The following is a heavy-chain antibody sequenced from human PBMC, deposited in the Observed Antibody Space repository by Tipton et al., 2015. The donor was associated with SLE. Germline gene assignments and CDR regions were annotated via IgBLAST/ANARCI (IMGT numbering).Heavy chain of an antibody. CDR2: IQQHGSET. J-gene: IGHJ4*02. Sequence: SLRLSCAASGFTFSRSSMNWVRQAPGKGLEWVANIQQHGSETYYVDSVKGRFTVSRDNAKNSLYLQMNRLRAEDTAVYYCARELELSSSFDYWGQGTLVTVSS. V-gene: IGHV3-7*03. CDR3: ARELELSSSFDY. D-gene: IGHD1-26*01. CDR1: GFTFSRSS.